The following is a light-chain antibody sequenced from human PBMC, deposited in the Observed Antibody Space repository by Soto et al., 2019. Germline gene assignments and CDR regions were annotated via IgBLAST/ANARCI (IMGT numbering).Light chain of an antibody. V-gene: IGKV3-15*01. CDR2: DVS. Sequence: ERVLTQSPATLSVSPGERATLSCRAGQGVTTNFAWYQQKSGQSPRLLIYDVSIRATGGPAGLIGTRSETDFTLTISGLQSEDSAVYFCQQYNNWPSSFGQGTRLEIK. J-gene: IGKJ5*01. CDR3: QQYNNWPSS. CDR1: QGVTTN.